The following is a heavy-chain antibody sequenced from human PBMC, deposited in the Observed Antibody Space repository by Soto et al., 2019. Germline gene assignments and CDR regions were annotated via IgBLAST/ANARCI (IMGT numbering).Heavy chain of an antibody. CDR3: ARDAGLFDP. CDR1: GFTFSGYW. Sequence: GGSLRLSCAASGFTFSGYWMSCVRQAPGKGLEWVANIKQDGSEKYYVDSVKGRYTISRDNAKNSLYLQMNSLRAEDTAVYYCARDAGLFDPWGQGTLVTVSS. J-gene: IGHJ5*02. V-gene: IGHV3-7*01. CDR2: IKQDGSEK.